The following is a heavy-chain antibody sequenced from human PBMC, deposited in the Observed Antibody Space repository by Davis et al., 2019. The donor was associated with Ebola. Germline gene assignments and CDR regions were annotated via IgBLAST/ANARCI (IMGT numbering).Heavy chain of an antibody. CDR3: ARVRMGGYYYYYMDV. Sequence: ASVKVSCKASGYTFTSYGISWVRQAPGQGLEWMGWISAYNGNTNYAQKLQGRVTMTTDTSTSTAYMELRSLRSDDTAVYYCARVRMGGYYYYYMDVWGKGTTVTVSS. J-gene: IGHJ6*03. V-gene: IGHV1-18*01. CDR2: ISAYNGNT. D-gene: IGHD1-26*01. CDR1: GYTFTSYG.